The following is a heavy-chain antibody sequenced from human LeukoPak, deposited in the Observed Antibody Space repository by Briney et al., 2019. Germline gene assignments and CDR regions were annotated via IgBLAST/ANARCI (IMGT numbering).Heavy chain of an antibody. V-gene: IGHV1-2*02. D-gene: IGHD3-22*01. CDR1: GGTFSNYA. CDR2: INPNSGGT. J-gene: IGHJ4*02. Sequence: ASVKVSCKASGGTFSNYAISWVRQAPGQGLEWMGWINPNSGGTNYAQKFQGRVTMTRDTSISTAYMELSRLRSDDTAVYYCARQVGSYYDSSGRFDYWGQGTLVTVSS. CDR3: ARQVGSYYDSSGRFDY.